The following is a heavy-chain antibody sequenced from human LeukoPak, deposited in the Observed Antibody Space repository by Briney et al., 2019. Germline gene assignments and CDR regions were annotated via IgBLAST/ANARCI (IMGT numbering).Heavy chain of an antibody. J-gene: IGHJ4*02. CDR1: GGSFSGYY. CDR2: INHSGST. D-gene: IGHD3-9*01. CDR3: ASEGYDILTGYSSPY. V-gene: IGHV4-34*01. Sequence: KPSETLSLTCAVCGGSFSGYYWSWIRQPPGKGLEWIGEINHSGSTNYNPSLKSRVTISVDTSKNQFSLKLNSVTAADTAVYYCASEGYDILTGYSSPYWGQGTLVTVSS.